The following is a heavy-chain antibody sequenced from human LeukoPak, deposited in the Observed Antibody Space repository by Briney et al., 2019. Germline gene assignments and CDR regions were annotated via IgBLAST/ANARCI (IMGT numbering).Heavy chain of an antibody. CDR3: ARTGEGATQDFDY. D-gene: IGHD1-26*01. CDR2: IWYDGSNK. Sequence: GGSLRLSCAASGFTFSSYGMHWVRQAPGKGLEWVAVIWYDGSNKYYADFVKGRFTISRDNSKNTLYLQMNSLRAEDTAVYYCARTGEGATQDFDYWGQGTLVTVSS. CDR1: GFTFSSYG. J-gene: IGHJ4*02. V-gene: IGHV3-33*01.